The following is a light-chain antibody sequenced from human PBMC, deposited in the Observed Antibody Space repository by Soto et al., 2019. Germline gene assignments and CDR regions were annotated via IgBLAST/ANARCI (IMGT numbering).Light chain of an antibody. CDR3: LLFSGGAGV. J-gene: IGLJ3*02. Sequence: QAVVTQEPSLTVSPGGTVTLTCASSTGAVTSGYYPTWFQQKPGQAPRALIYSTNNQHSWTPARFSGSLLGGKAALTLSGVQPEDEDEYHCLLFSGGAGVFGGGTKLTVL. CDR2: STN. V-gene: IGLV7-43*01. CDR1: TGAVTSGYY.